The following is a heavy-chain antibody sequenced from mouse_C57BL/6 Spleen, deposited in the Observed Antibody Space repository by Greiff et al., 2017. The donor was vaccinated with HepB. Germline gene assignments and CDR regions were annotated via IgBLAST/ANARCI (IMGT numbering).Heavy chain of an antibody. CDR2: ISYSGST. CDR3: ARGGSGRGFAY. J-gene: IGHJ3*01. V-gene: IGHV3-1*01. CDR1: GYSITSGYD. Sequence: DVKLQESGPGMVKPSQSLSLTCTVTGYSITSGYDWHWIRHFPGNKLEWMGYISYSGSTNYNPSLKSRISITHDTSKNHFFLKLNSVTTEDTATYYCARGGSGRGFAYWGQRTLVTVSA. D-gene: IGHD1-1*01.